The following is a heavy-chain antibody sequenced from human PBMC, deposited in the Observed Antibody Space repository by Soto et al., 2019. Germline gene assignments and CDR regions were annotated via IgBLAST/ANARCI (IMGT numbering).Heavy chain of an antibody. D-gene: IGHD6-13*01. CDR3: ARDLFSSSWYVFYYYYYGMDV. CDR2: INPNSGGT. V-gene: IGHV1-2*02. CDR1: GYTFTGYY. Sequence: ASVKVSCKASGYTFTGYYMHWVRQAPGQGLEWMGWINPNSGGTNYAQKFQGRVTMTRDTSISTAYMELSRLRSDDTAVYYCARDLFSSSWYVFYYYYYGMDVWGQGTTVTSP. J-gene: IGHJ6*02.